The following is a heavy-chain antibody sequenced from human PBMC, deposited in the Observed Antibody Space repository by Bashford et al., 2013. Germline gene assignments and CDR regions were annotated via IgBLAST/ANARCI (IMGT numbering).Heavy chain of an antibody. CDR3: ARDGPVVGVWNAFDV. CDR2: INPNPNSGAT. J-gene: IGHJ3*01. D-gene: IGHD1-26*01. CDR1: RYVFTDYY. V-gene: IGHV1-2*02. Sequence: ASVKVSCKASRYVFTDYYIHWVRQAPGQGLEWMGWINPNPNSGATKYAEMFQGRVTMTRDTSISTAYMELSSLRSDDTAVYFCARDGPVVGVWNAFDVWGQGTGGHRLL.